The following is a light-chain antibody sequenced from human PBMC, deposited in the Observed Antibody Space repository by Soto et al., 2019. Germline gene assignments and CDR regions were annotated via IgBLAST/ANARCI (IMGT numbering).Light chain of an antibody. V-gene: IGLV2-14*01. CDR1: SSDIGANNY. J-gene: IGLJ3*02. Sequence: QSALTQPASVSGSPGQSITISCTGTSSDIGANNYVSWYQQHPGKAPKLMIYEVSNRPSGVSNHFSGSKSGNTASLTISGLQAEDEAVYYCSSDTTTTRLFGGGTKLTVL. CDR2: EVS. CDR3: SSDTTTTRL.